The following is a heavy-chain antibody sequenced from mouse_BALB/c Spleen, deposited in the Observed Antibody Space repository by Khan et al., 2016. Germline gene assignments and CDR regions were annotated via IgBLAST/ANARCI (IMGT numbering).Heavy chain of an antibody. CDR2: INSNGGST. D-gene: IGHD2-14*01. CDR3: ARERGRGTRYGDV. V-gene: IGHV5-6-3*01. J-gene: IGHJ1*01. CDR1: GFTFSSYG. Sequence: EVELVESGGGLVQPGGSLKLSCAASGFTFSSYGMSWVRQTPDKRLELVATINSNGGSTYYPASVKGRFTISRDNAKNTLYLQMSSLKSEDTAMYYCARERGRGTRYGDVWGAGTTVTVSS.